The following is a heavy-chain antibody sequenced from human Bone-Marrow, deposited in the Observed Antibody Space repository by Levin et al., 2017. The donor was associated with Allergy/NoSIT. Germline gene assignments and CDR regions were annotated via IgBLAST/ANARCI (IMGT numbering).Heavy chain of an antibody. CDR1: GFTFSSYG. CDR2: ISFDGSNT. V-gene: IGHV3-30*18. J-gene: IGHJ3*01. Sequence: PGGSLRLSCAASGFTFSSYGIHWVRQAPGKGLEWVAVISFDGSNTFYIDSVKGRFAISRDNSKNTVFLEMNSLRAEDTALYYCAKATPYNYIWGTTRYTDTFDVWGQGTMVTVSS. CDR3: AKATPYNYIWGTTRYTDTFDV. D-gene: IGHD3-16*02.